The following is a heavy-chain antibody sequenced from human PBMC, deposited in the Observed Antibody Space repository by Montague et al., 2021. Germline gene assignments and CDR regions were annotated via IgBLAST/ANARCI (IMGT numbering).Heavy chain of an antibody. D-gene: IGHD6-13*01. J-gene: IGHJ4*02. V-gene: IGHV4-59*12. CDR2: VYSSGST. CDR1: GDSITGYY. Sequence: SETLSLTCSVSGDSITGYYWSWIRLPPGKGLEWIGYVYSSGSTSYNSSLKSRVIISVESAKNQISLTLNSATAADTAVYYCARGHGYDSSWFYWGQGTLIFVSA. CDR3: ARGHGYDSSWFY.